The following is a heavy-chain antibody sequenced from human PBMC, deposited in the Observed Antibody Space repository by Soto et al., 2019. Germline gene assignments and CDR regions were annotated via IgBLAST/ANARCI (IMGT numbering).Heavy chain of an antibody. CDR3: ARYAGSSWLDD. CDR1: SVSISTYY. Sequence: SETLSLTCPVSSVSISTYYWSWILQPPGKGLEWIGYIYYSGRTNYNPSLKSRVTISLDTSRNQFSLKLSSVTAADTAVEYCARYAGSSWLDDWGQGNLVTVSS. J-gene: IGHJ5*02. CDR2: IYYSGRT. V-gene: IGHV4-59*01. D-gene: IGHD2-2*01.